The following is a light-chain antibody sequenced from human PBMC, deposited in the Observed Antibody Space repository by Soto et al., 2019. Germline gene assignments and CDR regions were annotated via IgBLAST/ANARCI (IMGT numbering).Light chain of an antibody. CDR2: GAS. J-gene: IGKJ1*01. CDR1: QSVSSSY. Sequence: SVLTQSPGTLSLSPGERATLSCRASQSVSSSYLAWYQQKPGQPPRLLIYGASSRATGIPDRFSGGGSGTDFTLTISRLEPEDFAVYYCQQYGSSPWTFGQGTKVDIK. V-gene: IGKV3-20*01. CDR3: QQYGSSPWT.